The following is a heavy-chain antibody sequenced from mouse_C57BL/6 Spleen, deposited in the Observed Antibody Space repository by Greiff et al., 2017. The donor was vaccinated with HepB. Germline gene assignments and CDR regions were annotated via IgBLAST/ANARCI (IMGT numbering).Heavy chain of an antibody. CDR1: GYTFTSYW. CDR3: ARYGYDEAWFAY. D-gene: IGHD2-2*01. Sequence: QVQLQQPGAELVGPGSSVKLSCKASGYTFTSYWMDWVKQRPGQGLEWIGNIYPSDSETHYNQKFKDKATLTVDKSSSTAYMQLSSLTSEDSAVYYCARYGYDEAWFAYWGQGTLVTVSA. V-gene: IGHV1-61*01. J-gene: IGHJ3*01. CDR2: IYPSDSET.